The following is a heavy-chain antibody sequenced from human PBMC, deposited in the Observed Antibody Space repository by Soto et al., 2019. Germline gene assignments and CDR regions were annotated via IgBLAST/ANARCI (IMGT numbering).Heavy chain of an antibody. Sequence: QVQQQESGPGLLKPLETLSLTCSVSGGSISSYHWSWIRQPAGKGLEWIGRMYSTGNTNYNPSLKGRVTVSIDPSQDPFFPGPNSVTAADSAVYYCAREFGDNWNYEAYWGQGTAVTVSS. CDR2: MYSTGNT. V-gene: IGHV4-4*07. CDR1: GGSISSYH. J-gene: IGHJ4*02. CDR3: AREFGDNWNYEAY. D-gene: IGHD1-7*01.